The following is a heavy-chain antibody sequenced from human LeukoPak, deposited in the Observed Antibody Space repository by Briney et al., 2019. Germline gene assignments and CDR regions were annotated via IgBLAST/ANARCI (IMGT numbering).Heavy chain of an antibody. CDR2: INPSSGST. J-gene: IGHJ6*02. Sequence: ASVTVSCKASGYTFTSYYMHWVRQAPGQGLEWMGIINPSSGSTSYAQKFQGRVTMIRDTSTSTVYMEPSSLRSEDTAVYYCASGTTSGNYYYGMDVWGQGTTVTVSS. CDR3: ASGTTSGNYYYGMDV. V-gene: IGHV1-46*01. D-gene: IGHD3-10*01. CDR1: GYTFTSYY.